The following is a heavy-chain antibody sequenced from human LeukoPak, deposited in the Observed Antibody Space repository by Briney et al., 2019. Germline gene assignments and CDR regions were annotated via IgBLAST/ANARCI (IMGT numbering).Heavy chain of an antibody. J-gene: IGHJ4*02. CDR1: GFTVSSNY. D-gene: IGHD1-14*01. V-gene: IGHV3-11*03. CDR3: ARLSVGRDYFDY. CDR2: ISSSSSYT. Sequence: GGSLRLSCAASGFTVSSNYMSWIRQAPGKGLEWVSYISSSSSYTNYADSVKGRFTISRDNAKNSLYLQMNSLRAEDTAVYYCARLSVGRDYFDYWGQGTLVTVSS.